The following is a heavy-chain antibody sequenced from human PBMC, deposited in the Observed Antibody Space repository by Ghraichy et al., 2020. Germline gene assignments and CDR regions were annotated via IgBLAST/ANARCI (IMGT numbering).Heavy chain of an antibody. V-gene: IGHV3-48*02. CDR3: ARGSTVVRFYYYDGMDV. CDR1: GFSFSGYS. CDR2: ITSSSRTT. J-gene: IGHJ6*01. Sequence: GGSLRLSCVGSGFSFSGYSMNWVRQSPGKGLEWIAYITSSSRTTSYADSVKGRFTISRDNAQNSLYLQRNSRRDEDTAVYYCARGSTVVRFYYYDGMDVWGQGTTVTGSS. D-gene: IGHD4-23*01.